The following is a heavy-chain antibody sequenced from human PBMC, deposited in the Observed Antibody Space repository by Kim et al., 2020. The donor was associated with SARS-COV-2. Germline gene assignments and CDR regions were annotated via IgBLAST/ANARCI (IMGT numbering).Heavy chain of an antibody. V-gene: IGHV1-18*01. CDR2: GNT. CDR3: ARDNPRPDY. J-gene: IGHJ4*02. Sequence: GNTNSAPKLQGRVTMTTDTSTSTAYLELRSLRSDDTAVYYCARDNPRPDYWGQGTLVTVSS.